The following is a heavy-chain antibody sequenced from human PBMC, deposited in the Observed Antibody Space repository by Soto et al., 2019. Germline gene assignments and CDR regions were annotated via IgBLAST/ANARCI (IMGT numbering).Heavy chain of an antibody. Sequence: GESLKISCAASGFTFSTYIMSWVRQAPGKGLEWVSSVDNNNNYIYYADSLKGRFTMSSDNAKNSLDLQMNSLRAEDTAVYYCARGRGYSYGFFDYWGQGTLVTVSS. CDR3: ARGRGYSYGFFDY. CDR2: VDNNNNYI. CDR1: GFTFSTYI. D-gene: IGHD5-18*01. V-gene: IGHV3-21*01. J-gene: IGHJ4*02.